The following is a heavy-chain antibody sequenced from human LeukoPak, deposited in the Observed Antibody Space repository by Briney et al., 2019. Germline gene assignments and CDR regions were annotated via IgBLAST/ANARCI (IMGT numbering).Heavy chain of an antibody. J-gene: IGHJ6*02. CDR1: GGSFRGYY. V-gene: IGHV4-34*01. D-gene: IGHD5-24*01. Sequence: SETLSLTCAVYGGSFRGYYWSWIRQPPGKGLEWIGEINHSGSTNYNPSLKSRVTISVDTSKNQFSLKLSSVTAADTAVYYCARGLSARWLPYYYYGMDVWGQGTTVTVSS. CDR3: ARGLSARWLPYYYYGMDV. CDR2: INHSGST.